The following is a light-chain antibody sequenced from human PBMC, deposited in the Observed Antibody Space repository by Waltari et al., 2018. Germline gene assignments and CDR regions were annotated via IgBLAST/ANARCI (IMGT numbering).Light chain of an antibody. CDR2: DTR. V-gene: IGLV7-46*01. CDR1: PGAVTSGHY. CDR3: LLAYTGGWV. Sequence: QAVVTQAPSLTVSPGGTVPLTCGSSPGAVTSGHYPYWFQQKPGQAPRTLIYDTRNKHSWTPARFSGSLLGGKAALTLSGVQSEDEADYYCLLAYTGGWVFGGGTKLTVL. J-gene: IGLJ3*02.